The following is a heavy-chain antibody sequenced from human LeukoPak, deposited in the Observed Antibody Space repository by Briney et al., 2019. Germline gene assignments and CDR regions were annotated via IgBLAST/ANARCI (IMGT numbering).Heavy chain of an antibody. CDR3: ARVMGYYDSSTPTDGASDY. CDR1: GGSISSYY. J-gene: IGHJ4*02. D-gene: IGHD3-22*01. V-gene: IGHV4-59*01. Sequence: QPSETLSLTCTVSGGSISSYYWSWIRQPPGKGLEWIGYIYYSGSTNYNPSLKSRVTISVDTSKNQFSLKLSSVTAADTAVYYCARVMGYYDSSTPTDGASDYWGQGTLVTVSS. CDR2: IYYSGST.